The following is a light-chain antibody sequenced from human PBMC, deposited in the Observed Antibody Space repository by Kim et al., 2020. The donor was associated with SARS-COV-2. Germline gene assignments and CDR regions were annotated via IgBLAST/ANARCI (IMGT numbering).Light chain of an antibody. CDR3: QQYINWPPYT. CDR1: QSVSSN. CDR2: GAS. V-gene: IGKV3-15*01. Sequence: EIVMTQSPATLSVSPGERATLSCRASQSVSSNLAWYQLKPGQAPRLLIYGASTRATGTPARFSGSGSGTEFTLTISSLQSEDFAVYYCQQYINWPPYTFGQGTKLEI. J-gene: IGKJ2*01.